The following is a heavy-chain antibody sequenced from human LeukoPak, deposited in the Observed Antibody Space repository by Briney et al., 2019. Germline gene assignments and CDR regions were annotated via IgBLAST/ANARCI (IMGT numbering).Heavy chain of an antibody. CDR1: GYTFTGYY. Sequence: ASVKVSCKAPGYTFTGYYMHWVRQAPGQGLEWMGWINPDSGGTNYAQNFQGRVTMTRDTSISTAYMELNRLRSDDTAVYYCARVASAVYSDYWGQGTLVTVSS. CDR3: ARVASAVYSDY. V-gene: IGHV1-2*02. CDR2: INPDSGGT. J-gene: IGHJ4*02.